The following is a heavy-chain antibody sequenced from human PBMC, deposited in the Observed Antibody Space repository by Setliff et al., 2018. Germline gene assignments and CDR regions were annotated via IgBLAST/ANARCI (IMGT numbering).Heavy chain of an antibody. J-gene: IGHJ6*03. CDR3: AREQWLDPPGYYYMDV. Sequence: SETLSLTCTVPGGSISSYYWSWIRQPAGKGLEWIGHIYIGGSANYNPSLKSRVTMSIDTSKNQSSLKLNSVTAADMAVYYCAREQWLDPPGYYYMDVWAKGTTVTVSS. CDR2: IYIGGSA. V-gene: IGHV4-4*07. CDR1: GGSISSYY. D-gene: IGHD6-19*01.